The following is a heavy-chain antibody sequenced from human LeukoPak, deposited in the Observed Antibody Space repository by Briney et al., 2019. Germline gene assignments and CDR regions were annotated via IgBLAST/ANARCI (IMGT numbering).Heavy chain of an antibody. CDR1: EFTFSTYS. V-gene: IGHV3-48*02. CDR3: ARGPAAAIDY. Sequence: GGSLRLSCAASEFTFSTYSMNWVRQAPGKGLEWVSYIASSTIYYADSVKGRFTISRDNAKNSLYLQMNSLRDEDTAVYYCARGPAAAIDYWGQGTLVTVSS. D-gene: IGHD2-2*01. J-gene: IGHJ4*02. CDR2: IASSTI.